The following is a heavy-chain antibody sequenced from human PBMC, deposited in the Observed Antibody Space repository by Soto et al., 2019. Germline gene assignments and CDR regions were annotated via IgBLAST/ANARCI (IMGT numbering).Heavy chain of an antibody. CDR2: INPSGGST. V-gene: IGHV1-46*01. CDR3: ARGSLPENPYSSSSN. CDR1: GYTFTSYY. D-gene: IGHD6-6*01. J-gene: IGHJ4*02. Sequence: QVQLVQSGAEVKKPGASVKVSCKASGYTFTSYYMHWVRQAPGQGLEWMGIINPSGGSTSYAQKFQSRDTTTRDTSTSTVYIELSSLRSEDTAVYYCARGSLPENPYSSSSNWGQGTLVTVSS.